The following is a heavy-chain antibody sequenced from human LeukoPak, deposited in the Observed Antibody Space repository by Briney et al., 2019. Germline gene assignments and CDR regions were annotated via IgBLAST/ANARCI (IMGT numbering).Heavy chain of an antibody. V-gene: IGHV1-8*01. CDR2: MNPSSGDA. CDR3: ARGGWLVLRYFDY. CDR1: GYTFTSYD. J-gene: IGHJ4*02. D-gene: IGHD3-9*01. Sequence: GASVKASCKASGYTFTSYDINWVRQATGQGLEGMGWMNPSSGDAGYAPKFQGRVTMTRNTSISTAYMELSSLRSEDTAVYYCARGGWLVLRYFDYWGQGALVTVSS.